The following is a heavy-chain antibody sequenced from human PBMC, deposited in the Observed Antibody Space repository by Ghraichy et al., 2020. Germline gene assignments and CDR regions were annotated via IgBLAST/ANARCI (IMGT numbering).Heavy chain of an antibody. D-gene: IGHD1-14*01. CDR2: IYFSGAT. J-gene: IGHJ3*01. CDR1: GDSINNNNYF. CDR3: ARESPTRYNVRPKTGTFDF. V-gene: IGHV4-39*07. Sequence: SETLSLTCTVSGDSINNNNYFWGWIRQPPGRGLEWLGNIYFSGATYYSPSLKSRVTISIDTSKNLFSLTLHSVTAADTAVYYCARESPTRYNVRPKTGTFDFWGPGTMVLVSS.